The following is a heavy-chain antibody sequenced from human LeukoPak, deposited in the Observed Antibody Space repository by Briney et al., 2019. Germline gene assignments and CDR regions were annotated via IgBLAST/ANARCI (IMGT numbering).Heavy chain of an antibody. CDR3: VRDHDWSFDL. J-gene: IGHJ4*02. CDR1: GFTFSSYG. V-gene: IGHV3-33*01. CDR2: IWYDGSNK. Sequence: GGSLRLSCAASGFTFSSYGMHWVRQAPGKGLEWVAVIWYDGSNKYYADSVKGRFTISRDNSKNTLCLQMNSLRAEDTAVYYCVRDHDWSFDLWGQGALVTVSS. D-gene: IGHD1-1*01.